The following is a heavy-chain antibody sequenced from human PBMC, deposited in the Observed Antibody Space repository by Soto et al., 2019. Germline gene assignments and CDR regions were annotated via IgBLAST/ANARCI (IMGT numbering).Heavy chain of an antibody. CDR3: ARRSELIWFGELLSVFDY. CDR2: IYYSGST. D-gene: IGHD3-10*01. Sequence: PSETLSLTCTVSGGSISSSSYYWGWIRQPPGKGLEWIGSIYYSGSTYYNPSLKSRVTISVDTSKNQFSLKLSSVTAADTAVYYCARRSELIWFGELLSVFDYWGQGTLVTVS. CDR1: GGSISSSSYY. V-gene: IGHV4-39*01. J-gene: IGHJ4*02.